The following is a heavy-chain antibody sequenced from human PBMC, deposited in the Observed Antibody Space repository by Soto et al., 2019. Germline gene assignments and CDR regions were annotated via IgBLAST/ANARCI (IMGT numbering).Heavy chain of an antibody. CDR3: ARNMVSDY. V-gene: IGHV1-2*02. D-gene: IGHD3-10*01. CDR2: INPNSGGT. Sequence: ASMKSPARLLDTPSPATMHWVRQAPGQGLEWMGWINPNSGGTNYAQKFQGRVTMTRDTSISTAYMELSRLRSDDTAVYYCARNMVSDYWGQGTLVTVSS. CDR1: DTPSPAT. J-gene: IGHJ4*02.